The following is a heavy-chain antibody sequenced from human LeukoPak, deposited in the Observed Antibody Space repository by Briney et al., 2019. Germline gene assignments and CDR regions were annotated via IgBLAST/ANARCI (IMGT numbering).Heavy chain of an antibody. Sequence: GGSLRLSCAASGFTFSSYWMSWVRQAPGKGLEWVANIKQDGSEKCYVDSVKGRFTISRDNAKNSLYLQMNSLRAEDTAVYYCASDYYYDSSGYQYNDAFDIWGQGTMVTVSS. V-gene: IGHV3-7*01. J-gene: IGHJ3*02. D-gene: IGHD3-22*01. CDR3: ASDYYYDSSGYQYNDAFDI. CDR2: IKQDGSEK. CDR1: GFTFSSYW.